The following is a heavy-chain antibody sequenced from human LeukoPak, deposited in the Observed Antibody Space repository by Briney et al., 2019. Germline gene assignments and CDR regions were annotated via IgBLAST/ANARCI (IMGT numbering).Heavy chain of an antibody. D-gene: IGHD4-11*01. CDR3: AKDRNSNYVHYYYYMDV. CDR1: GFTFSSYA. J-gene: IGHJ6*03. CDR2: ISGSGGST. Sequence: GGSLRLSCAASGFTFSSYAMSWVRQAPGKGLEWVSAISGSGGSTYYADSVKGRFTISRDNSKNTLYLQMNSLRAEDTAVYYCAKDRNSNYVHYYYYMDVWGKGTTVTVSS. V-gene: IGHV3-23*01.